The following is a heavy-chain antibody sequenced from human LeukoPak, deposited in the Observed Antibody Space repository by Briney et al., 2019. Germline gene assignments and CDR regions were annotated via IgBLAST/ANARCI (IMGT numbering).Heavy chain of an antibody. CDR1: GFTVSSNY. J-gene: IGHJ4*02. CDR3: AKKGYYDGSGYYMYYFDH. CDR2: IYSGGST. Sequence: PGGSLRLSCAASGFTVSSNYMSWVREAPGKGLEWVSVIYSGGSTYYADSVKGRFTIPRDNSKNTLYLQMNSLRAEDTAVYYCAKKGYYDGSGYYMYYFDHWGQGTLVTLSS. D-gene: IGHD3-22*01. V-gene: IGHV3-66*01.